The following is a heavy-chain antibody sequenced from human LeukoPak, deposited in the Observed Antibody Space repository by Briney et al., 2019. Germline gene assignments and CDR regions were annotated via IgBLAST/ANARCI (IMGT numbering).Heavy chain of an antibody. J-gene: IGHJ4*02. Sequence: GGSLRLSCAASGFTFSSYSMNWVRQAPGKGLEWVSYISSSSSTIYYADSVKGRFTISRDNAKNSLYLQMNSLRVEDTAVYYCAKVAKYYYGPETYYFFEQWGQGTPVTASS. D-gene: IGHD3-10*01. CDR1: GFTFSSYS. CDR3: AKVAKYYYGPETYYFFEQ. V-gene: IGHV3-48*01. CDR2: ISSSSSTI.